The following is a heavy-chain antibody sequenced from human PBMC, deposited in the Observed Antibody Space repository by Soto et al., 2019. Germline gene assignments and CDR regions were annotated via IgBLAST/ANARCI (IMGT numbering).Heavy chain of an antibody. CDR2: IYYSGRT. D-gene: IGHD2-21*02. J-gene: IGHJ4*02. CDR1: GESISSSSYY. V-gene: IGHV4-39*01. Sequence: SETLSLTCIVSGESISSSSYYWGWIRHPPGKGLEWIGSIYYSGRTYYNPSFKSRVTISIDTSKNQFSLKLSSLTATDTAVYYCARQRTTVVTQAYFDHWGQGALVTSPQ. CDR3: ARQRTTVVTQAYFDH.